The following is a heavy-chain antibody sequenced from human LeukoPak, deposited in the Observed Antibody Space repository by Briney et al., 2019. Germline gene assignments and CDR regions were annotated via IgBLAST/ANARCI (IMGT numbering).Heavy chain of an antibody. Sequence: SVKVSCKASGFTFSTSVMHWVRLTRGPRREWIGWIVVGSGSTNYAQNFQGRVTLTRDMSTNTAYMEVSSLTSEDTATYYCAAELKVGDVYFDPWGQGTLVTVSS. CDR3: AAELKVGDVYFDP. V-gene: IGHV1-58*02. D-gene: IGHD3-3*01. J-gene: IGHJ5*02. CDR1: GFTFSTSV. CDR2: IVVGSGST.